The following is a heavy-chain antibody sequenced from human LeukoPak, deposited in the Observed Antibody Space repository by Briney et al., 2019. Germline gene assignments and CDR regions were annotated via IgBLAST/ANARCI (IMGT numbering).Heavy chain of an antibody. CDR1: EYTFTGFY. D-gene: IGHD6-19*01. CDR3: ARGGSSGWYSISPDY. V-gene: IGHV1-2*02. J-gene: IGHJ4*02. CDR2: INPNSGGT. Sequence: ASVKVSCKASEYTFTGFYMHWVRQAPGQGLEWMGWINPNSGGTNYAQKFQGRVTMTRDTSISTAYMELSRLRSDDTAVYYCARGGSSGWYSISPDYWGQGTLVTVSS.